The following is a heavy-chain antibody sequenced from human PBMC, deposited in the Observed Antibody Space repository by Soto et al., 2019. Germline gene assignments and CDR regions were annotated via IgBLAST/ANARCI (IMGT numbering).Heavy chain of an antibody. V-gene: IGHV3-30*03. CDR1: GFTVSSYG. CDR2: ISRDGGTK. Sequence: QVQLVESGGGVVQPGRSLRLSCAASGFTVSSYGMHWVRQAPGKGLGWVAVISRDGGTKYYADSVKVRFTISRDNSRNTLFLEMNSLRGDDMAVYYCTGEVASGYWGQGTLVTVSS. D-gene: IGHD2-8*02. J-gene: IGHJ4*02. CDR3: TGEVASGY.